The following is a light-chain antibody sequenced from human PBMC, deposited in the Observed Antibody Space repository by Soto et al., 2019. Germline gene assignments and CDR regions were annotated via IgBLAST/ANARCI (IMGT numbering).Light chain of an antibody. CDR3: QQYGSSPLFT. CDR2: GAS. V-gene: IGKV3-20*01. J-gene: IGKJ3*01. CDR1: ESVSSSY. Sequence: EIVLTQSPGTLSLSPGERATLSCRASESVSSSYLAWYQQKPGQAPRLLIYGASSRATGIPDRFSGSGSGTGFTLTISRLEPEDFAVHYCQQYGSSPLFTFDPGTKVDIK.